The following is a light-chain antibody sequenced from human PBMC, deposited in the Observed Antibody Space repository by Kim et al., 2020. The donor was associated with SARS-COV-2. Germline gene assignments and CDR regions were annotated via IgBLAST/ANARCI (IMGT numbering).Light chain of an antibody. CDR3: LQYGSSPPWT. Sequence: EIVLTQSPGTLSLSPGERATLSCRASQSVSSSYLAWYQQKPGQAPRLLIYGASSRATGIPDRFSGSGSGTDFTLTISRLEPEDFAVYYCLQYGSSPPWTFGQGTKVDSK. V-gene: IGKV3-20*01. CDR2: GAS. CDR1: QSVSSSY. J-gene: IGKJ1*01.